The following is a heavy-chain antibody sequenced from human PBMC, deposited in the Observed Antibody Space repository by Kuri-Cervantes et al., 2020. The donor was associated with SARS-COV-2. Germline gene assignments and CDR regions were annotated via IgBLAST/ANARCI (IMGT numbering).Heavy chain of an antibody. CDR3: ARDQLWFGDQHFDY. D-gene: IGHD3-10*01. V-gene: IGHV4-59*12. J-gene: IGHJ4*02. CDR1: GGSTSSYY. Sequence: ESLKISCTVSGGSTSSYYWSWIRQPPGKGLEWIGDIYYSGSTTYNPSLKSRVTISVDTTKKQFSLKLSSVTAADTAVYYCARDQLWFGDQHFDYWGQGTLVTVSS. CDR2: IYYSGST.